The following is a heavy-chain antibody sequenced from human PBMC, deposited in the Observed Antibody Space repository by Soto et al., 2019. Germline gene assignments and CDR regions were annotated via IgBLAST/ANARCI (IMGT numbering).Heavy chain of an antibody. CDR3: ARVGREEY. CDR2: INHSGST. V-gene: IGHV4-34*01. J-gene: IGHJ4*02. CDR1: GGSFSGYC. Sequence: QVQLQQWGAGLLKPSETLSLTCAVYGGSFSGYCWSWIRQPPGKGLEWIGEINHSGSTNYNPSLKSRVTISADTSKNQFSLKLSSVTAADTAVYYCARVGREEYWGQGTLVTVSS.